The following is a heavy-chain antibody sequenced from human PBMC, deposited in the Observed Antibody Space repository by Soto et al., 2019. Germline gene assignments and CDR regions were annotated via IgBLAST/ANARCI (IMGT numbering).Heavy chain of an antibody. CDR1: GFTFSSYS. J-gene: IGHJ1*01. V-gene: IGHV3-48*01. CDR2: ISSSSSTI. D-gene: IGHD6-6*01. CDR3: ARDLGNSSYPEYFQH. Sequence: GSLRLSCAASGFTFSSYSMNWVRQAPGKGLEWVSYISSSSSTIYYADSVKGRFTISRDNAKNSLYLQMNSLRAEDTAVYYCARDLGNSSYPEYFQHWGQGTLVTVSS.